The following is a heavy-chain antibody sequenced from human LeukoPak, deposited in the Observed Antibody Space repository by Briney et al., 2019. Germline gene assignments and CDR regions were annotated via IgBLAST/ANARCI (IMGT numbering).Heavy chain of an antibody. V-gene: IGHV3-11*01. J-gene: IGHJ5*02. CDR2: ISDSGDTI. CDR1: GFTFTDYY. Sequence: GSLRLCCAASGFTFTDYYMSWIRQAPGKGLEWISYISDSGDTIHYADSVKGRFTISRDNAKNSLYLQTNSLRAEDTAVYYCARGAGPLFDPWGQGTLVTVSS. CDR3: ARGAGPLFDP.